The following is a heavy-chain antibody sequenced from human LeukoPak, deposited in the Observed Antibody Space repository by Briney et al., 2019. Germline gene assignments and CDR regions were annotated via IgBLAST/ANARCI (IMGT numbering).Heavy chain of an antibody. V-gene: IGHV3-20*04. Sequence: PGGSLRLSCAASGFTFDDYGMSWVRQAPGKGLECVSGINWNGASTGYADSVKGRFTISRDNAKNSLYLQMNSLRAEDTALYYCARARGYSSAAPGDWGQGTLVTVSS. J-gene: IGHJ4*02. CDR1: GFTFDDYG. CDR3: ARARGYSSAAPGD. D-gene: IGHD6-25*01. CDR2: INWNGAST.